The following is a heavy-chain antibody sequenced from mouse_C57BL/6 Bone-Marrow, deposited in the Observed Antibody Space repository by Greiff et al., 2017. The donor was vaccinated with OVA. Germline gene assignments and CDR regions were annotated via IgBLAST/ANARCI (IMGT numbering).Heavy chain of an antibody. V-gene: IGHV1-72*01. CDR2: IYPSGGGT. J-gene: IGHJ3*01. D-gene: IGHD1-1*01. CDR3: ARDYYGSIFAY. Sequence: VQLQQPGAELVKPGASVKLSCKASGYTFTSYWMHWVKQRPGRGLEWIGRIYPSGGGTKYNEQFKSKATLTVDKTSSPAYMQLSSLTSEDSAVYDVARDYYGSIFAYWGQGTLVTVSA. CDR1: GYTFTSYW.